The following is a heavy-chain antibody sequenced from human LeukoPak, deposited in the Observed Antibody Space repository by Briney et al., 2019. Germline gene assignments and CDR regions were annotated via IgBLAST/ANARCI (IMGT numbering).Heavy chain of an antibody. V-gene: IGHV4-59*01. CDR3: ARETRLHSGSYSNDAFDI. J-gene: IGHJ3*02. CDR2: ISYSGST. D-gene: IGHD1-26*01. Sequence: SDTLSLTCTVSGGSISSYYWSWIRQPPGKGLEWIGYISYSGSTDYNPSLKCRVTISLDTSKNQFSLGLSSVTAADRAVDYCARETRLHSGSYSNDAFDIWGQGTMVTVSS. CDR1: GGSISSYY.